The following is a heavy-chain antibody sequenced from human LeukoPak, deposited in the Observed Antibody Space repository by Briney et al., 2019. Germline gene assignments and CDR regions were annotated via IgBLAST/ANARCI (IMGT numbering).Heavy chain of an antibody. J-gene: IGHJ4*02. CDR1: GFTFSSYS. Sequence: GGSLRLSCAASGFTFSSYSMNWVRQAPGKGLEWVSSISSSSIYIYYADSVKGRFTISRDNAKNSLYLQMNSLRAEDTAVYYCASDIVVVVAAAVSDYWGQGTLVTVSS. CDR2: ISSSSIYI. V-gene: IGHV3-21*01. CDR3: ASDIVVVVAAAVSDY. D-gene: IGHD2-15*01.